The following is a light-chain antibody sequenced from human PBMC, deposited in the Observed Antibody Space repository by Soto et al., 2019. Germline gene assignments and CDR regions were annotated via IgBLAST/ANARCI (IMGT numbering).Light chain of an antibody. CDR2: DVS. J-gene: IGLJ2*01. CDR3: SSYTSSSTVV. V-gene: IGLV2-14*01. Sequence: QSALTQPASVSGSPGQSINLSCTGTSSDVGGYNFVSWYQQHPGPAPKLMFYDVSNRPSGVSNRFSGSKSVNTASLTISGLQPEDEADYYCSSYTSSSTVVFGGGTKLTVL. CDR1: SSDVGGYNF.